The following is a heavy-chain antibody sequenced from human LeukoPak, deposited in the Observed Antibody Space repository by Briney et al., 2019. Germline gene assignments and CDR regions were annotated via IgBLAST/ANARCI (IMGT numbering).Heavy chain of an antibody. CDR2: IYYSGST. D-gene: IGHD1-1*01. V-gene: IGHV4-39*01. J-gene: IGHJ4*02. CDR3: AGHAGGMSATCTRPFDY. CDR1: GASFSSRTYY. Sequence: SETLSLTCTVSGASFSSRTYYWGWIPHPPGKGLEWIVSIYYSGSTYYNPSLKSRVTMSLDTPKNQFSLKLSSVTAADTAVYYCAGHAGGMSATCTRPFDYWGQGTLVTVSS.